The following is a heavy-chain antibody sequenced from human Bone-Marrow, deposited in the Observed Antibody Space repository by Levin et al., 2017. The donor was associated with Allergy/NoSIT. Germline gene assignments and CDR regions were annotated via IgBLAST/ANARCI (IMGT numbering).Heavy chain of an antibody. J-gene: IGHJ3*02. Sequence: ASVKVSCKASGGTFSSYAISWVRQAPGQGLEWMGGIIPIFGTANYAQKFQGRVTITADKSTSTAYMELSSLRSEDTAVYYCASPSIAARPDAFDIWGQGTMVTVSS. D-gene: IGHD6-6*01. CDR2: IIPIFGTA. CDR3: ASPSIAARPDAFDI. V-gene: IGHV1-69*06. CDR1: GGTFSSYA.